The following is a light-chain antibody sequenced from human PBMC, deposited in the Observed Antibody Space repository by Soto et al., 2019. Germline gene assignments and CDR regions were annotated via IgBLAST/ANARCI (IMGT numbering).Light chain of an antibody. V-gene: IGKV1-27*01. J-gene: IGKJ1*01. CDR1: QCITKY. Sequence: DIQMTQCAYTIAASVGERVTSTCRASQCITKYLAWYQQKPGKVPKLLIYAASSLQSGVPSRFSGSGSGTDFTLTISSLQPEDVATYYCQKYNSVRWTFGQGTKVDI. CDR3: QKYNSVRWT. CDR2: AAS.